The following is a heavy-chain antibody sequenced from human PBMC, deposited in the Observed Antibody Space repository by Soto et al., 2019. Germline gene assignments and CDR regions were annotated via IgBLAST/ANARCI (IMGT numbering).Heavy chain of an antibody. D-gene: IGHD6-13*01. CDR1: EVNCTNYA. CDR2: ISGTGYNT. Sequence: RDPCAAAEVNCTNYAVSWILLTPGKGLEWVSAISGTGYNTYYADSVKGRFTISRDNTKNTLYLQMNSLRAEDTAVYYCAKAGFSSSWSPTYFDYWGQGTLVTVSS. CDR3: AKAGFSSSWSPTYFDY. J-gene: IGHJ4*02. V-gene: IGHV3-23*01.